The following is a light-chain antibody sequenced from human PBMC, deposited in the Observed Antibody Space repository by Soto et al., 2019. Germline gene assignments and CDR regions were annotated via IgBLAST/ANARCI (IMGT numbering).Light chain of an antibody. V-gene: IGKV1-5*03. J-gene: IGKJ1*01. CDR1: QSISSW. CDR2: KAS. CDR3: QHYNIYSET. Sequence: DIQMTQSPSTLSASVGDRVTITCRASQSISSWLAWYQQKPGKAPKNLIYKASILESGVPSRFSGSGSGTEFTLTISSLQPDDFATYYCQHYNIYSETFGQGTKVEVK.